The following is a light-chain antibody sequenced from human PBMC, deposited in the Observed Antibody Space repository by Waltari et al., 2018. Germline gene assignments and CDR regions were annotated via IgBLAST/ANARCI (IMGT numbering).Light chain of an antibody. CDR3: CSYAGVHTFWL. Sequence: QSALTQPPSVSGSPDHSVTISCPGSTSAVGGYNSVPSYQQHPGKAPKLIIFDVNQRPSGVPDRFSGSKSGNTASLTISGLRPEDEADYHCCSYAGVHTFWLFGGGTKLTVL. CDR1: TSAVGGYNS. J-gene: IGLJ3*02. CDR2: DVN. V-gene: IGLV2-11*01.